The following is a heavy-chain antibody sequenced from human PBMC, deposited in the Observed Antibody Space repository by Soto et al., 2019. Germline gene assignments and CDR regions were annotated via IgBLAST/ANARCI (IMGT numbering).Heavy chain of an antibody. V-gene: IGHV3-23*01. CDR2: ISYGGGTT. CDR1: EFTFSNYA. CDR3: AKNPGYYHDSTGHHFDS. Sequence: GGSLRLSCAASEFTFSNYAMSWVRQAPGKGLEWVSAISYGGGTTYYADSVKGRFTISRDNSKNTLYLQMNSLRAEDTAVYYCAKNPGYYHDSTGHHFDSWGQATLVTVSS. J-gene: IGHJ4*02. D-gene: IGHD3-22*01.